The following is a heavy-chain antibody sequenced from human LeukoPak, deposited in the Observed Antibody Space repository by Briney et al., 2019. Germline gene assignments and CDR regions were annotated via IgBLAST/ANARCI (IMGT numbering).Heavy chain of an antibody. J-gene: IGHJ6*03. CDR3: AREGGKMYDFWSPGYYMDV. V-gene: IGHV4-39*07. Sequence: SETLSLTCTVSGGSISSSSYYWGWIRQPPGKGLEWIGSIYYSGGTYYNPSLKSRVTISVDTSKNQFSLKLSSVTAADTAVYYCAREGGKMYDFWSPGYYMDVWGKGTTVTVSS. CDR1: GGSISSSSYY. CDR2: IYYSGGT. D-gene: IGHD3-3*01.